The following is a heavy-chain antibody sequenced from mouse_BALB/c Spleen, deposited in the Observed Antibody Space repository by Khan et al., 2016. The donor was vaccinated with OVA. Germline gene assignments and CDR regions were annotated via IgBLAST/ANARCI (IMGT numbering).Heavy chain of an antibody. V-gene: IGHV3-6*02. D-gene: IGHD3-1*01. J-gene: IGHJ2*03. Sequence: QLQESGPGLVKPSQSLSLTCSVTGYSITSGYYWNWIRQFPGNKLEWMGYISYDGSDNCNPSLKNRFSITRDTSKNQFFLKLKSVTTEDTATXYCARGARATYYFDYWGQGTSLTVSS. CDR3: ARGARATYYFDY. CDR1: GYSITSGYY. CDR2: ISYDGSD.